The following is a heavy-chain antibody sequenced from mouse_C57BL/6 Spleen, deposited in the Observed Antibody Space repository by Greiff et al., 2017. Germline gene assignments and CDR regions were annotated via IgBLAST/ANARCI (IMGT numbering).Heavy chain of an antibody. V-gene: IGHV1-55*01. D-gene: IGHD2-4*01. CDR3: ARVDDDYDSAMDY. J-gene: IGHJ4*01. CDR1: GYTFTSYW. Sequence: QVQLQQPGAELVKPGASVKMSCKASGYTFTSYWITWVTQRPGQGLEWIGDIYPGSGSTNYNEKFKSKATLTVDTSSSTAYMQLSSLTSEDSAVYYCARVDDDYDSAMDYWGQGTSVTVSS. CDR2: IYPGSGST.